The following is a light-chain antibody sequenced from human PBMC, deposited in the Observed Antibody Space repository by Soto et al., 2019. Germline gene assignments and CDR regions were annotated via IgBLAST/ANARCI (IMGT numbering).Light chain of an antibody. CDR3: QQYRNWPYT. J-gene: IGKJ2*01. CDR2: GAS. CDR1: QSVTSD. Sequence: EIVMTQSSATLSVSPGERATLSCRASQSVTSDLAWYQQKPGQAPRLLIYGASTRATGIPARFSGSGSGTEFTLTISSLQSEDFAVYFCQQYRNWPYTFGQGTKMEIK. V-gene: IGKV3-15*01.